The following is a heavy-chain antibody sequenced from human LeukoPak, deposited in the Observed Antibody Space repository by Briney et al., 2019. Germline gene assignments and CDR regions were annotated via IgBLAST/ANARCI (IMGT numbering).Heavy chain of an antibody. Sequence: GGSLRLSCAASGFTFSYYGMHWVRQAPDKGPEWLAVISYDGAKKYYADSVKGRFTISRDNSKNTLYLQMNSLRAEDTAVYYCARSDCTSTSCSHFFDYWGQGTLVTVSS. D-gene: IGHD2-2*01. CDR2: ISYDGAKK. V-gene: IGHV3-30*03. CDR3: ARSDCTSTSCSHFFDY. J-gene: IGHJ4*02. CDR1: GFTFSYYG.